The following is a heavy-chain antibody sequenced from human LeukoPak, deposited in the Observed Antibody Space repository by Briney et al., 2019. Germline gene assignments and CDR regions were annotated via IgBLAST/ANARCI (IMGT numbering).Heavy chain of an antibody. D-gene: IGHD2-2*01. CDR1: GGSISSYY. Sequence: SETLSLTCTVSGGSISSYYWSWIRQPPGKGLEWIGYIYYSGSTNYNPSLKGRVTISVDTSKNQFSLKLSSVTAADTAVYYCASYTTSRYCSSTSCYRAFDIWGQGTMVTVSS. V-gene: IGHV4-59*01. J-gene: IGHJ3*02. CDR3: ASYTTSRYCSSTSCYRAFDI. CDR2: IYYSGST.